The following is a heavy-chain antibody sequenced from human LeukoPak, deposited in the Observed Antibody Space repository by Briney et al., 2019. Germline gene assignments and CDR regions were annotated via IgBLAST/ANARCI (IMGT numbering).Heavy chain of an antibody. J-gene: IGHJ5*02. CDR2: FSTYDGNG. Sequence: ASVRVSCKASGYSFTSYGISWVRQAPGQGLEWMGWFSTYDGNGNYAQKFQGRVTMTTDTSTRTAHMELRSLRSDDTAMYCCARYYRRRKWFDPWGQGTQVTVSS. D-gene: IGHD1-26*01. CDR3: ARYYRRRKWFDP. CDR1: GYSFTSYG. V-gene: IGHV1-18*01.